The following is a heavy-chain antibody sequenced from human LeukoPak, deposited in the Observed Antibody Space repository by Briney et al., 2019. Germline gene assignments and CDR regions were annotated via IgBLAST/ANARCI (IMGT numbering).Heavy chain of an antibody. Sequence: TGGSLRLSCAASGFTFSSYWMSWVRQAPGKGLEWVANIRQDGSEKYYVDSVKGRFTISRENAKNSLYLQMNSLRAGDTTVYYCAREITGYGMDVWGQGTTVTVSS. J-gene: IGHJ6*02. CDR2: IRQDGSEK. CDR1: GFTFSSYW. D-gene: IGHD1-20*01. V-gene: IGHV3-7*01. CDR3: AREITGYGMDV.